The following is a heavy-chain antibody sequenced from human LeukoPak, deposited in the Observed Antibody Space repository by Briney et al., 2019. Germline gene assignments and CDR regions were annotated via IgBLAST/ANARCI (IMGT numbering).Heavy chain of an antibody. J-gene: IGHJ4*02. CDR1: GFTFSSYA. Sequence: PGGSLRLSCAASGFTFSSYAMSWVRQAPGKGLEWVSGISGTDGGTYYADSVKGRFTISRDNSKNTLYLQMNSLRAEDTAVYYCAKDSPVVGSSSWSDYWGQGTLVTVSS. D-gene: IGHD6-13*01. CDR3: AKDSPVVGSSSWSDY. V-gene: IGHV3-23*01. CDR2: ISGTDGGT.